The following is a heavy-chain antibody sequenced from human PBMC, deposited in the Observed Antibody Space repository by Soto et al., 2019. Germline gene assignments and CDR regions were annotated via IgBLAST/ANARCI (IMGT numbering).Heavy chain of an antibody. V-gene: IGHV3-23*01. D-gene: IGHD1-26*01. J-gene: IGHJ4*02. CDR1: GFTFSSYA. CDR2: ISGSGGST. CDR3: ARRGSGSYYDY. Sequence: EVQLLESGGGLVQPGGSLRLSCAASGFTFSSYAMRWVRQAPGKGLEWVSAISGSGGSTYYADSVKGRFTISRDISKNTLYLQMNRLRAEDTAVYYCARRGSGSYYDYWGQGTLVTVSS.